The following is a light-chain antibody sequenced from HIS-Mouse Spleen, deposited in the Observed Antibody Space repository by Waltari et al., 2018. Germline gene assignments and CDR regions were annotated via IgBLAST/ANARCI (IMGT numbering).Light chain of an antibody. CDR1: SSNIGSNT. J-gene: IGLJ3*02. Sequence: QSVLTQPPSASGTPGQRVTISCSGSSSNIGSNTVNWYQQPPGTAPKLPFYSNKQRPSGIPDRFSGSKSGTAASLAISGLQSEDEADYYCAAWDDSLNGWVFGGGTKLTVL. CDR2: SNK. V-gene: IGLV1-44*01. CDR3: AAWDDSLNGWV.